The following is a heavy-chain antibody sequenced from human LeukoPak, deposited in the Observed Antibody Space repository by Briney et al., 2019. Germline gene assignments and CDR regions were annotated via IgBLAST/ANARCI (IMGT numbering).Heavy chain of an antibody. CDR2: IWYDGSNK. V-gene: IGHV3-33*06. J-gene: IGHJ5*02. CDR1: GFTFSSYG. D-gene: IGHD2-2*01. CDR3: AKAGYCSSTSCWYDWFDP. Sequence: GGSLRLSCAASGFTFSSYGMHWVRQAPGRGLEWVAVIWYDGSNKYCADSVKGRFTISRDNSKNTLYLQMNSPRAEDTAVYYCAKAGYCSSTSCWYDWFDPWGQGTLVTVSS.